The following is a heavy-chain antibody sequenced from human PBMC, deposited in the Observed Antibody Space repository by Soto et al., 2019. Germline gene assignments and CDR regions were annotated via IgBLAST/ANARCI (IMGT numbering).Heavy chain of an antibody. Sequence: EVQLLESGGGLVQPGGSLRLSCAASGFIFSSYAMSWVRRAPGRGLEWVATISDSGGSTYYADSVKGRFTISRDSFESTLFLQMSSLRADDTAVYYCAKGSTCSPRIFEYWGQGTLVTVSS. CDR1: GFIFSSYA. CDR2: ISDSGGST. J-gene: IGHJ4*02. D-gene: IGHD2-2*01. V-gene: IGHV3-23*01. CDR3: AKGSTCSPRIFEY.